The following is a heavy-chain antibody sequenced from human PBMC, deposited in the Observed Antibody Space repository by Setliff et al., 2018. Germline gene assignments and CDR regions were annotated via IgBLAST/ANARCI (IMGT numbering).Heavy chain of an antibody. J-gene: IGHJ3*02. Sequence: GESLKISCAASGFTFRTHSMNWVRQAPGKGLEWVSSISRSSTYIYYADSMKGRFTISRDNAKNSLYLQMNSLRAEGTAVYYCASAGHSGSWFPFDAFHIWGQGTMVTVSS. CDR1: GFTFRTHS. CDR2: ISRSSTYI. V-gene: IGHV3-21*01. D-gene: IGHD6-13*01. CDR3: ASAGHSGSWFPFDAFHI.